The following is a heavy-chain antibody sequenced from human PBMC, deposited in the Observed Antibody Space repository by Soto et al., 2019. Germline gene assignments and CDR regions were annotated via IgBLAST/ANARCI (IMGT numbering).Heavy chain of an antibody. Sequence: SETLSLTCAVSGGSISSGGYSWSWIRQPPGKGLEWIGYIYHSGSTYYNPSLKSRVTISVDRSKNQFSLKLSSVTAADTVVYYCARDSGSYYWYFDLWGRGTLVTVSS. CDR2: IYHSGST. D-gene: IGHD1-26*01. CDR3: ARDSGSYYWYFDL. CDR1: GGSISSGGYS. V-gene: IGHV4-30-2*01. J-gene: IGHJ2*01.